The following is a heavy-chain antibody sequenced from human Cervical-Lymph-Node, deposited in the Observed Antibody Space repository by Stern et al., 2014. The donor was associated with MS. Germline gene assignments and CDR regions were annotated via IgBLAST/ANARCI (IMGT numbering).Heavy chain of an antibody. CDR3: ARDFVDTAMITRSDYLDS. CDR2: INTNTGNS. V-gene: IGHV7-4-1*02. CDR1: GYTLTNYP. J-gene: IGHJ4*02. D-gene: IGHD5-18*01. Sequence: QVQLVQSGPELKEPGASVKVSCKASGYTLTNYPMNWVRQAPGQGLEWMGWINTNTGNSTYAQGFTGRFVFSLDTSVSTAYLHISSLKAEDTAVYYCARDFVDTAMITRSDYLDSWGQGTLVTVSS.